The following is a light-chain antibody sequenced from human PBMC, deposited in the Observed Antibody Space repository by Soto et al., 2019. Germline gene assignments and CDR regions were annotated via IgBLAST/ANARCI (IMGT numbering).Light chain of an antibody. CDR3: QQSSSPPWT. V-gene: IGKV1-39*01. CDR1: QSIGNY. Sequence: DIQMTQSPSSLSASVGDRVTITCRASQSIGNYLTWYQQKPGKAPKLLIYDASSLQGGTPSRFSGSGSGTDFTLTISSLQPEDFATYYCQQSSSPPWTFGQGTKVDNK. CDR2: DAS. J-gene: IGKJ1*01.